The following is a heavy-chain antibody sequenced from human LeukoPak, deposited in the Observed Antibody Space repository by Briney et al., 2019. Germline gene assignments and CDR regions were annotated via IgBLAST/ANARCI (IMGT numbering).Heavy chain of an antibody. Sequence: SETLSLTCTVSGGSISSSSYYWGWIRQPPGKGLEWIGSIYYSGSTYYNPSLKSRVTISVDTSKNQFSLKLSSVTAADTAVYYCARQESTGWLRFPRGPFDYWGQGTLVTVSS. V-gene: IGHV4-39*01. CDR1: GGSISSSSYY. CDR2: IYYSGST. D-gene: IGHD5-12*01. CDR3: ARQESTGWLRFPRGPFDY. J-gene: IGHJ4*02.